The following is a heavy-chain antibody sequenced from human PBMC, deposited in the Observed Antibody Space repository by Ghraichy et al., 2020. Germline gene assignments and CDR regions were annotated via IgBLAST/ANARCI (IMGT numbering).Heavy chain of an antibody. CDR3: AKGGLSCGSTSCYDY. V-gene: IGHV3-23*01. Sequence: GGSLRLSCAASGFTFSSDAMSWVRQPPGKGLEWVSSISGSGGTTYYADSVKGRFTISRDNSKNTLYLQMNSLRAEDTAVYYCAKGGLSCGSTSCYDYWGQGSRVTGSS. J-gene: IGHJ4*02. CDR2: ISGSGGTT. D-gene: IGHD2-2*01. CDR1: GFTFSSDA.